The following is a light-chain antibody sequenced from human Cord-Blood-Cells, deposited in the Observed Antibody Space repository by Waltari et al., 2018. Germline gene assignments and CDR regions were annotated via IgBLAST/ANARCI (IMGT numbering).Light chain of an antibody. CDR2: GAS. CDR1: QSVSSSY. V-gene: IGKV3-20*01. J-gene: IGKJ3*01. CDR3: QQYGSSPVT. Sequence: EIVLTQSPGTMSLSPAERATFSCRASQSVSSSYLAWYQQKPGQAPRLLIYGASSRATGIPDRFSGSGSGTDFTLTISRLEPEDFAVYYCQQYGSSPVTFGPGTKVDIK.